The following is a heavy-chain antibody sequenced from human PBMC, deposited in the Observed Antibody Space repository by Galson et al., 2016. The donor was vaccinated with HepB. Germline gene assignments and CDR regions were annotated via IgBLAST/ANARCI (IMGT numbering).Heavy chain of an antibody. CDR1: GVSCRSYA. CDR2: ISGPISSI. D-gene: IGHD2-15*01. V-gene: IGHV3-23*01. Sequence: SLRLSCAGSGVSCRSYAMNWVRQAPGTRLEWVSAISGPISSICFGDSGQGRFTISRDNSKNTLYLQMNRLRAEDTAVYYCAKGGTPDDQTVNYAMDVWGQGTTVTVSS. J-gene: IGHJ6*02. CDR3: AKGGTPDDQTVNYAMDV.